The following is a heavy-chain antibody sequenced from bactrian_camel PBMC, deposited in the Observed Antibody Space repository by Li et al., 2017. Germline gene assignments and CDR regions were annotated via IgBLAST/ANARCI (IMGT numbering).Heavy chain of an antibody. Sequence: HVQLVESGGGSVQPGGSLRLSCAASGITFSNYYVTWVRQVPEKGLEWVSIIYNDSSATYINTYYTDSVKGRFTISRDNAKNLLYLQMNSLKTEDTAVYYCAVGSRTTEEYKNRGRGTQVTVS. V-gene: IGHV3-2*01. CDR1: GITFSNYY. J-gene: IGHJ4*01. CDR2: IYNDSSATYINT. CDR3: AVGSRTTEEYKN. D-gene: IGHD6*01.